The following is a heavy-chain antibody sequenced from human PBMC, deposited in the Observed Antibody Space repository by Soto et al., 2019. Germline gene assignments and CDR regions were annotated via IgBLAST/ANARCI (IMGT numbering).Heavy chain of an antibody. J-gene: IGHJ4*02. CDR1: GYVFTHYY. Sequence: QVQLVQSGAELVKPGASVTVSCKISGYVFTHYYLHWVRQAPGQGLEWMGVINPDGRSTAYARKFQGRFPITTDTATNTVPLELRSLRSDDTAVYYCARGHVATSDFWSGHAVHWGQGTLVTVSS. D-gene: IGHD3-3*01. V-gene: IGHV1-46*03. CDR2: INPDGRST. CDR3: ARGHVATSDFWSGHAVH.